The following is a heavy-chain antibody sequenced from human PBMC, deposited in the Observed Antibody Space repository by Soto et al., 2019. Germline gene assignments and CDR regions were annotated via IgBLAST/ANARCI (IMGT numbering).Heavy chain of an antibody. J-gene: IGHJ4*02. CDR3: ARHRDGYNLDH. CDR1: GGSISSGGHY. Sequence: QVQLQESGPGLVKPSQTLSLTCTVSGGSISSGGHYWSWIRQHPGKGLEWIGYMYDSGSTYYNPSLKSRVTISADTSKNQFSLKLTSVTAADTAVYYCARHRDGYNLDHWGQGTLVTVST. CDR2: MYDSGST. V-gene: IGHV4-31*03. D-gene: IGHD5-12*01.